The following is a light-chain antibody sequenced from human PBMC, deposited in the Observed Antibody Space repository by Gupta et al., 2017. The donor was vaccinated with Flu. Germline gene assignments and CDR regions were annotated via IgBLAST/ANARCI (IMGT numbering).Light chain of an antibody. CDR3: SSYTSSSTLVV. J-gene: IGLJ2*01. Sequence: QPASVSGSPGQSITISCTGTSSDVGGYNYVSWYQQHPGKAPKLMIYEVSNRPSGVSNRFSGSKSGNTASLTISGLQAEDEADYYCSSYTSSSTLVVFGGGTKLTVL. CDR1: SSDVGGYNY. CDR2: EVS. V-gene: IGLV2-14*01.